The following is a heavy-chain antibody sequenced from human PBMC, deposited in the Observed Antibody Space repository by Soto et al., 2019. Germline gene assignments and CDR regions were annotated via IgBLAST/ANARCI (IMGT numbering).Heavy chain of an antibody. CDR2: IKTKTEGGAT. Sequence: EVQLVESGGGLVKPGGSLRLSCAASEFTFSNAWMHWVRQAPGQGLEWVGRIKTKTEGGATDYAAPLKGKFPISRDDSKNTLFLQMYSLKTEDSAVYYCTTGSVEGVWGHGATVTVTS. J-gene: IGHJ6*02. CDR3: TTGSVEGV. CDR1: EFTFSNAW. D-gene: IGHD2-15*01. V-gene: IGHV3-15*07.